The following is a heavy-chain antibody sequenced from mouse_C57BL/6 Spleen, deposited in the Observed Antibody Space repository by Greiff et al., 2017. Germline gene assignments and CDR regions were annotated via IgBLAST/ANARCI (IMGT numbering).Heavy chain of an antibody. CDR3: AKKGTVVEDWDAMDY. D-gene: IGHD1-1*01. CDR1: GFSLTSYG. Sequence: VMLVESGPGLVQPSQSLSITCTVSGFSLTSYGVHWVRQSPGKGLEWLGVIWRGGSTDYNAAFMSRLSITKDNSKSQVFFKMNSLQADDTAIYYCAKKGTVVEDWDAMDYWGQGTSVTVSS. CDR2: IWRGGST. V-gene: IGHV2-5*01. J-gene: IGHJ4*01.